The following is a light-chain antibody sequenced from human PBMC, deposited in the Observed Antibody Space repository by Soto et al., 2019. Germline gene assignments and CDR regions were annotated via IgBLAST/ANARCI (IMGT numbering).Light chain of an antibody. V-gene: IGKV1-6*01. CDR1: QTVNTW. CDR3: LQDYNYPIT. Sequence: IQMTQSPSSLSASVGDGVTITCRASQTVNTWLAWYQQKPGKAPKLLIYAASSLQSGVPSRFSGSGSGTDFTLTISSLQPEDFATYYCLQDYNYPITFGQGTRLEIK. J-gene: IGKJ5*01. CDR2: AAS.